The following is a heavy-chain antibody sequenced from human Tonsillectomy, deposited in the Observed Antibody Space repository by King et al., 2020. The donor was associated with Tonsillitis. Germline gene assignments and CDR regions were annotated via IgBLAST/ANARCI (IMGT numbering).Heavy chain of an antibody. CDR2: MYTNGET. J-gene: IGHJ4*02. Sequence: QLQESGPGLVKPSQTLSLTCSVSGESIRSGRHYWSWIRQPAGKGLEWIGRMYTNGETNYNPSLKSRVTISLDTSKNQFSLYLTSLTAPDTAVYYCAAGQQPMALDCWGQGTLVTVSS. CDR1: GESIRSGRHY. D-gene: IGHD5-24*01. V-gene: IGHV4-61*02. CDR3: AAGQQPMALDC.